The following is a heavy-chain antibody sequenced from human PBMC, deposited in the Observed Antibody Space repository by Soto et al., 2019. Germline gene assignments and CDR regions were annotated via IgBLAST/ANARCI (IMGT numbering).Heavy chain of an antibody. D-gene: IGHD6-6*01. J-gene: IGHJ4*02. CDR1: GGTFSSYA. Sequence: QVQLVQSGAEVKKPGSSVKVSCKASGGTFSSYAISWVRQAPGQGLEWMGGIIPIFGTANYAKKFQGRVTITADESTSTAYMELSSLRSEDTAVYYCAFVPSFYSSSSLHFDYWGQGTLVTVSS. CDR3: AFVPSFYSSSSLHFDY. CDR2: IIPIFGTA. V-gene: IGHV1-69*01.